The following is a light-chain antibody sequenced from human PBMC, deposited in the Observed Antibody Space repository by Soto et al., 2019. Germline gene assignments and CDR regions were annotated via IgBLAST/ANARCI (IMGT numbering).Light chain of an antibody. Sequence: QAVVTQSPSASASLGASVKLTGTLSSGHSDYGIAWHQQQPDKGPRYLLKINRDGSHNNGDGIPDRFSGSSSGAERYLISSSLQSDDEADYYCQTWDTVVVFGGGTKLTVL. CDR1: SGHSDYG. CDR2: INRDGSH. CDR3: QTWDTVVV. J-gene: IGLJ2*01. V-gene: IGLV4-69*01.